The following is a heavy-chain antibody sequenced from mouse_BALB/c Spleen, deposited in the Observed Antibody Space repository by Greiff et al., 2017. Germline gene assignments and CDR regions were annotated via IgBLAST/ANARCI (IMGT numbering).Heavy chain of an antibody. Sequence: EVQVVESGGGLVKPGGSLKLSCAASGFTFSSYAMSWVRQTPEKRLEWVATISSGGSYTYYPDSVKGRFTISRDNAKNTLYLQMSSLRSEDTAMYYCARPPFADWGQGTLVTVSA. CDR1: GFTFSSYA. J-gene: IGHJ3*01. V-gene: IGHV5-9-3*01. CDR2: ISSGGSYT. CDR3: ARPPFAD.